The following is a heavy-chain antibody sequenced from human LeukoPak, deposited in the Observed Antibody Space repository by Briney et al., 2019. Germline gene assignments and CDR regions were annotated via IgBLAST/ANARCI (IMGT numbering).Heavy chain of an antibody. V-gene: IGHV1-69*04. Sequence: GASVKVSCKASGGTFSSYAISWVRQAPGQGLEWMGRIIPILGIANYAQKFQGRVTITADKSTSTAYMELSSLRSEDTAVYYCARAGEFWSGYYQYYMDVWGKGTTVTVSS. D-gene: IGHD3-3*01. CDR3: ARAGEFWSGYYQYYMDV. CDR1: GGTFSSYA. CDR2: IIPILGIA. J-gene: IGHJ6*03.